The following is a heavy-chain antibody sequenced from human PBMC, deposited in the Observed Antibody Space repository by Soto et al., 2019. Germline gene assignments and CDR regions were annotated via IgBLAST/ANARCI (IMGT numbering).Heavy chain of an antibody. CDR3: ARDEVRYDYVSGSYYYFDY. V-gene: IGHV3-7*01. Sequence: GGSLRLSCAASGFTFSSYWMSWVRQAPGKGLEWVANIKNKGNEKYYVDSVKGRFTISRDKDKNSLYLQMNSLRAEDTAVYYCARDEVRYDYVSGSYYYFDYWGQGTLVTVSS. D-gene: IGHD3-10*01. J-gene: IGHJ4*02. CDR2: IKNKGNEK. CDR1: GFTFSSYW.